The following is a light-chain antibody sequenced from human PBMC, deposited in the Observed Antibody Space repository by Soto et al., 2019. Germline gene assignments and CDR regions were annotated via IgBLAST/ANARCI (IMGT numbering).Light chain of an antibody. V-gene: IGKV1-39*01. CDR1: QSISNY. Sequence: IQGTQSRSSVSASVGDRVTITCLASQSISNYLNWYQQKPGKAPKLLIYAASSLQSGVPSRFSGSGSGTDFTLTISRLQPEDFATYYCQQSYSTPWTFGQGTKGDIK. CDR2: AAS. CDR3: QQSYSTPWT. J-gene: IGKJ1*01.